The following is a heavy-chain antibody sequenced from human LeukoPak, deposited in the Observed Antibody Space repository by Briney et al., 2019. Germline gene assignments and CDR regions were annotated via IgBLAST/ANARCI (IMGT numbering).Heavy chain of an antibody. V-gene: IGHV3-74*01. CDR1: GLTFSSYW. J-gene: IGHJ5*02. CDR3: ARDGTRSSWVAYNWFDT. Sequence: PGGSLRLSCAASGLTFSSYWMHWVRQAPGKGVVWVSRINSDGSDTAYADSVKGRFTISRDNAKNTLYLQMNSLRAEDTAVYYCARDGTRSSWVAYNWFDTWGQGTLVIVS. D-gene: IGHD1-7*01. CDR2: INSDGSDT.